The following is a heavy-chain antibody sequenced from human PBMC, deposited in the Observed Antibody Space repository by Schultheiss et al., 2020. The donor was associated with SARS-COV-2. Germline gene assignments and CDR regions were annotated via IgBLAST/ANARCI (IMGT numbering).Heavy chain of an antibody. CDR3: ARGVHEGGMVRGVTAYYFDY. D-gene: IGHD3-10*01. V-gene: IGHV4-59*08. CDR2: SYNNGST. J-gene: IGHJ4*02. CDR1: GGSISSSY. Sequence: SETLSLTCTVSGGSISSSYWTWIRQPPGKGLEWIGCSYNNGSTYFNPSLKSRVTISEDTSNNQFSLRLSSVTAADTAVYYCARGVHEGGMVRGVTAYYFDYWGQGTLVTVSS.